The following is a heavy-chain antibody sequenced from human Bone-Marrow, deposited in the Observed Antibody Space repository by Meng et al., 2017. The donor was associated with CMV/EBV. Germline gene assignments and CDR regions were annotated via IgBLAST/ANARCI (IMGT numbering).Heavy chain of an antibody. D-gene: IGHD2-2*01. CDR2: IYYSGST. J-gene: IGHJ4*02. V-gene: IGHV4-59*01. CDR1: GGSFSDYY. Sequence: SETLSLTCAVYGGSFSDYYWSWIRQPPGKGLEWIGYIYYSGSTNYNPSLKSRVTISVDTSKNQFSLKLSSVTAADTAVYYCARTPRGYCSSTSCFYYFDYWGQGTLVTVSS. CDR3: ARTPRGYCSSTSCFYYFDY.